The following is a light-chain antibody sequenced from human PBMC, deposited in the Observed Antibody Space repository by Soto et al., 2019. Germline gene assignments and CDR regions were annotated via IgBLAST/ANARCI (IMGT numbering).Light chain of an antibody. J-gene: IGKJ3*01. CDR1: QGVSIY. Sequence: DIQMTQSPSTLSASVGERVTITCRASQGVSIYLAWYHQKPGQVPRLLIYDASTRNSGIPSRFSGSGSGTDFTLTISSLQPEDFADYYCQKHNSAPPIFGPGTKVEIK. V-gene: IGKV1-27*01. CDR2: DAS. CDR3: QKHNSAPPI.